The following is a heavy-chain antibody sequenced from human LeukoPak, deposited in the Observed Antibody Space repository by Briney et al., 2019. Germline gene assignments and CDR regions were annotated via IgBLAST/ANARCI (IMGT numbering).Heavy chain of an antibody. V-gene: IGHV1-69*04. J-gene: IGHJ4*02. CDR1: GGTFSSYT. CDR3: AREDDSSGYYYAPLDY. CDR2: IIPILGIA. Sequence: SVKVSCKASGGTFSSYTISWVRQAPGQGLEWMGRIIPILGIANYAQKFQGRVTITADKSTSTAYMELSSLRSEDTAVYYCAREDDSSGYYYAPLDYWGQGTLVTVSP. D-gene: IGHD3-22*01.